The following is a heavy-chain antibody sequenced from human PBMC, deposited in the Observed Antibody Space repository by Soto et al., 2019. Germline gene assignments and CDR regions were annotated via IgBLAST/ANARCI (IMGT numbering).Heavy chain of an antibody. CDR1: GFTFSDYC. CDR3: ARDRDLTSSWSFDY. CDR2: ISTTSDYT. D-gene: IGHD6-13*01. J-gene: IGHJ4*02. V-gene: IGHV3-11*06. Sequence: PGGSLRLSCAASGFTFSDYCMTWIRQAPGEGLEWVSYISTTSDYTNYADSVKGRFTISRDNAKNSLYLQMNSLRAEDTAVYYCARDRDLTSSWSFDYWGQGTLVTVSS.